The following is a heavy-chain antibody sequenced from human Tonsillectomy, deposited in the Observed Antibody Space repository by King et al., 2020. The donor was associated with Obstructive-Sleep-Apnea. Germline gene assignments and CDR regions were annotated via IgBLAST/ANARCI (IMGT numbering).Heavy chain of an antibody. J-gene: IGHJ4*02. CDR2: IFSNDAK. CDR1: GFSLSNARMG. D-gene: IGHD3-22*01. V-gene: IGHV2-26*01. Sequence: VTLKESGPVLVKPTETLTLTCTVSGFSLSNARMGLSWIRQPPGKALEWLAHIFSNDAKSYRTSLKSMLTISKDTSKSQVVLTMTNMDPVDTATYYCALRTNYYDSRDYWGQGTLVTVSS. CDR3: ALRTNYYDSRDY.